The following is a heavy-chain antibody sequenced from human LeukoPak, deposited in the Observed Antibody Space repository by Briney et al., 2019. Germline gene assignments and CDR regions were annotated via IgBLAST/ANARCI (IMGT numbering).Heavy chain of an antibody. J-gene: IGHJ6*03. D-gene: IGHD2-2*01. CDR1: GGSISSGGYY. Sequence: PSETLSLTCTVSGGSISSGGYYWSWIRQPPGKGLEWIGYIYHSGSTYYNPSLKSRVTISVDRSKNQFSLKLSSVTAADTAVYYCARRYQLFGDYYYMDVWGKGTTVTVSS. V-gene: IGHV4-30-2*01. CDR2: IYHSGST. CDR3: ARRYQLFGDYYYMDV.